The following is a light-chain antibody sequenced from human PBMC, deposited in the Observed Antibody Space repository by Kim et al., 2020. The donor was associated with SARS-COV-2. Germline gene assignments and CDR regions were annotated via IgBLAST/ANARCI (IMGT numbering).Light chain of an antibody. CDR2: GDN. V-gene: IGLV10-54*01. J-gene: IGLJ3*02. CDR3: SAWDISLNAWV. Sequence: RPTATLTCTGNSNNVGNQGAAWLQQHQGHPPKLLSYGDNDRPSGISERLSASRSGNTASLTISGLQPEDEADYYCSAWDISLNAWVFGGGTQLTVL. CDR1: SNNVGNQG.